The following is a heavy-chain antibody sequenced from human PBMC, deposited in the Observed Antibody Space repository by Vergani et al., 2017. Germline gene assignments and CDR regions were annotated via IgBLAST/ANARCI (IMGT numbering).Heavy chain of an antibody. Sequence: EVQLVESGGDLVQPGRSLRLSCAASGFTFDDYAMHWVRQAPGKGLEWVSAISGSGGSTYYADSVKGRFTSSRDNSKNTLYLQMNSLRAEDTAVYYCAKVGYSYGDFDYWGQGTLVTVSS. CDR1: GFTFDDYA. D-gene: IGHD5-18*01. J-gene: IGHJ4*02. V-gene: IGHV3-23*04. CDR2: ISGSGGST. CDR3: AKVGYSYGDFDY.